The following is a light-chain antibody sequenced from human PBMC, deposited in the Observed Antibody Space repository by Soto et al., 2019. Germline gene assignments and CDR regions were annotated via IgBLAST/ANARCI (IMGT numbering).Light chain of an antibody. CDR2: DAS. J-gene: IGKJ1*01. CDR3: QQRSIWPPT. CDR1: QSVSSSY. V-gene: IGKV3-11*01. Sequence: EIVLTQSPGTLSLSPGERATLSCRASQSVSSSYLAWYQLKPGQAPRLLIYDASNRATGIPARFTGSGSGTDFTLTISSLEPEDFAVYYCQQRSIWPPTFGQGTKVDI.